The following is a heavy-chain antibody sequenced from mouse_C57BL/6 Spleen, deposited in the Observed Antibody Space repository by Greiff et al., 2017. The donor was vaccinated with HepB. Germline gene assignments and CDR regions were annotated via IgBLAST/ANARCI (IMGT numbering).Heavy chain of an antibody. CDR1: GFTFSSYA. Sequence: EVQLVESGGGLVKPGGSLKLSCAASGFTFSSYAMSWVRQTPEKRLEWVATISDGGSYTYYPDNVKGRFTISRDNAKNNLYLQMSHLKSEDTAMYYCARDHYYYAMDYWGQGTSVTVSS. CDR3: ARDHYYYAMDY. V-gene: IGHV5-4*01. CDR2: ISDGGSYT. J-gene: IGHJ4*01.